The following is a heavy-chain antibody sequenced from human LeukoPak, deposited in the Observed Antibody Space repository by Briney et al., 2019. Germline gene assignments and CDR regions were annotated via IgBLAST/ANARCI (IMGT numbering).Heavy chain of an antibody. Sequence: SETLSLTCTVSGGPISSYYWSWPRQPPGKGLEWIGYIYYSGSTNYNPSLKSRVTISVDTSKNQFSLKLSSVTAADTAVYYCARVDLPGGDGYGMDVWGQGTTVTVSS. J-gene: IGHJ6*02. CDR2: IYYSGST. CDR3: ARVDLPGGDGYGMDV. V-gene: IGHV4-59*08. D-gene: IGHD2-21*02. CDR1: GGPISSYY.